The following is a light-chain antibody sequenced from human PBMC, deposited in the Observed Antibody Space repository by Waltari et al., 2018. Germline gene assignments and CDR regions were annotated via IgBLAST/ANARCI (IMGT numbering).Light chain of an antibody. CDR3: QSYDSSLSGWV. CDR2: GNR. Sequence: QSVLTQPPSVSGAPGQRVTISCTGSSSNIGAGYDVHWYQQLPGTAPKLLLYGNRNPPPGVPYRFSGSKSGTSASLAITGLQAEDEADYYCQSYDSSLSGWVFGGGTKLTVL. V-gene: IGLV1-40*01. CDR1: SSNIGAGYD. J-gene: IGLJ2*01.